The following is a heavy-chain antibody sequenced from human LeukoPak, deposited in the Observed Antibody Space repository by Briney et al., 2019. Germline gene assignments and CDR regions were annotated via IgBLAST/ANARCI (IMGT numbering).Heavy chain of an antibody. Sequence: GGSLRLSCAASGFTFSDYYMSWIRQAPGKGLQWVSYISSISSYTNYSESMKGRFTISHNKAKNFLDLQIYSLRAQGTAVYYCARGYCSGGSCYSLYYYYGMDVWGQGTTVTVSS. CDR2: ISSISSYT. CDR3: ARGYCSGGSCYSLYYYYGMDV. D-gene: IGHD2-15*01. J-gene: IGHJ6*02. V-gene: IGHV3-11*03. CDR1: GFTFSDYY.